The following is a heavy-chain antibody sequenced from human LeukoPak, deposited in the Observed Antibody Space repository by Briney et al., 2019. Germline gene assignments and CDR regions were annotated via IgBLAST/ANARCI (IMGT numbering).Heavy chain of an antibody. J-gene: IGHJ6*03. CDR2: INPNSGAT. Sequence: ASVKVSCKASEYTFTDYYMHWVRQAPGQGLEWMGWINPNSGATGYAQKFQGRVTMTRDTSISTVYMEVSGLRSDDTAVYYCARDMRAPSGYDSSYYMDVWGKGTTVTVSS. CDR3: ARDMRAPSGYDSSYYMDV. D-gene: IGHD5-12*01. V-gene: IGHV1-2*02. CDR1: EYTFTDYY.